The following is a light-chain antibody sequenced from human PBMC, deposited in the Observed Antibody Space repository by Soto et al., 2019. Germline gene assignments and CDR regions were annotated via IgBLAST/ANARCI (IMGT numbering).Light chain of an antibody. CDR3: QQYGSSPWT. J-gene: IGKJ5*01. CDR1: QSVASRN. V-gene: IGKV3-20*01. CDR2: GAS. Sequence: EIVLTQSPGTLSLSPGERATLSCRASQSVASRNLAWYQQKSGQAPRLLIYGASSRAIHTPDRFSGSGSGTDFTLTISGLEPEDFAVYYCQQYGSSPWTFGQGTRLEIK.